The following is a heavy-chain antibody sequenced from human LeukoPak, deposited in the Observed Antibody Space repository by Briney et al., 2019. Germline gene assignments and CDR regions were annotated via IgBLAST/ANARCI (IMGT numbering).Heavy chain of an antibody. CDR3: ARSGLSGSLLAPNDD. CDR2: IIPIFGTA. CDR1: GGTFSSYA. D-gene: IGHD1-26*01. Sequence: SVKVSCKASGGTFSSYAISWVRQAPGQGLEWMGGIIPIFGTANYAQKFQGRVTITTDESTSAAYMELSSLRSEDTAVYYCARSGLSGSLLAPNDDWGQGTLVTVSS. V-gene: IGHV1-69*05. J-gene: IGHJ4*02.